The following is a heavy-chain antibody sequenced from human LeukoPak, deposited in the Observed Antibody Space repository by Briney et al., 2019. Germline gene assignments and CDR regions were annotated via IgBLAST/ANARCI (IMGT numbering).Heavy chain of an antibody. Sequence: GGSLRLSCAASGLTFSNYWMGWVRQAPGKGREGVANIKQDGSDNRYVDPGKGPFTISRDNAKNSLYLQMNSLRAEDTAVYYCARGTPSSSGWLYYGMDVWGQGTTVTV. CDR3: ARGTPSSSGWLYYGMDV. J-gene: IGHJ6*02. V-gene: IGHV3-7*01. D-gene: IGHD6-19*01. CDR1: GLTFSNYW. CDR2: IKQDGSDN.